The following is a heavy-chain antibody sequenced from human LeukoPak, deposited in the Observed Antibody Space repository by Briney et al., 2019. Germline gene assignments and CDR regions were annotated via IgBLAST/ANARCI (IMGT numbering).Heavy chain of an antibody. Sequence: GASVKVSCKASGYTFTGYYMHWVRQAPGQGLEWMGWINPNSGGTNYAQKFQGRVTMTRDTSTSTAYMELSRLRSDDTAVYYCARDGNGARNDAFDIWGQGTMVTVSS. CDR1: GYTFTGYY. CDR3: ARDGNGARNDAFDI. J-gene: IGHJ3*02. V-gene: IGHV1-2*02. CDR2: INPNSGGT. D-gene: IGHD4-17*01.